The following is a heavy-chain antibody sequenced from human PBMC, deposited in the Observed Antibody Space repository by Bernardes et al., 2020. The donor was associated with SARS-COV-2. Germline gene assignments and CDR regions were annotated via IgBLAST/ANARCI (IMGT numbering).Heavy chain of an antibody. CDR3: ARDDIVVVPAAAIYYYYGMDV. Sequence: GGSLRLSCAASGFTFSSYEMNWVRQAPGKGLEWVSYISSSGSTIYYADSVKGRFTISSDNAKNSLYLQMNSLRAEDTAVYYCARDDIVVVPAAAIYYYYGMDVWGQGTTVTVSS. J-gene: IGHJ6*02. CDR2: ISSSGSTI. CDR1: GFTFSSYE. D-gene: IGHD2-2*01. V-gene: IGHV3-48*03.